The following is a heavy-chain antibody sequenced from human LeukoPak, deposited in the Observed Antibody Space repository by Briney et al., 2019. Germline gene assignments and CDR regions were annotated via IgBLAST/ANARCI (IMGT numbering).Heavy chain of an antibody. J-gene: IGHJ4*02. CDR1: GFTFSSYG. V-gene: IGHV3-30*03. CDR2: ISYDGSNK. CDR3: ARVGPRGYSYGYFDY. D-gene: IGHD5-18*01. Sequence: GGSLRLSCAASGFTFSSYGMHWVRQAPGKGLEWVAVISYDGSNKYYADSVKGRFTISRDNAKNSLYLQMNSLRAEDTAVYYCARVGPRGYSYGYFDYWGQGTLVTVSS.